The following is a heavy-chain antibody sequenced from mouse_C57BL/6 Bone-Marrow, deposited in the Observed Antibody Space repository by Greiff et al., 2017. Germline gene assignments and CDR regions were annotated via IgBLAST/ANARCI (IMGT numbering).Heavy chain of an antibody. CDR1: GYTFTSYG. J-gene: IGHJ3*01. CDR2: IYPRSGNT. V-gene: IGHV1-81*01. Sequence: QVQLKESGAELARPGASVKLSCKASGYTFTSYGISWVKQRTGQGLEWIGEIYPRSGNTYYNEKFKGKATLTADKSSSTAYMELRSLTSEDSAVYFCVTGTGFAYWGQGTLVTVSA. CDR3: VTGTGFAY. D-gene: IGHD4-1*01.